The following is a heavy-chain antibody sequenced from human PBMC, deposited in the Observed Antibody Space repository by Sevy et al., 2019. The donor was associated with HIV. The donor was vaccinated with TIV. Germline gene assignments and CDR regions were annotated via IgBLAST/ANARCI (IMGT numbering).Heavy chain of an antibody. D-gene: IGHD3-16*01. CDR3: AKDPGPGGYIYYGMDV. V-gene: IGHV3-30*18. J-gene: IGHJ6*02. Sequence: GGSLRLSCAASGFTFSSHGMHWVRQAPGKGLEWVAVISYDGSNKYYADSVKGRFPISGGNAKGTLYLQMNSLRAEDTAVYYCAKDPGPGGYIYYGMDVWGQGTTVTVSS. CDR1: GFTFSSHG. CDR2: ISYDGSNK.